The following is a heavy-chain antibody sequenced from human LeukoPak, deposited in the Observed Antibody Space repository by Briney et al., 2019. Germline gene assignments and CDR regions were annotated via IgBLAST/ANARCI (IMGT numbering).Heavy chain of an antibody. CDR2: ISANNGNT. J-gene: IGHJ4*02. CDR3: AREGFGNSGSYPCDY. D-gene: IGHD3-10*01. Sequence: APVKVSCKASGYTFSNSGITWARQAPGQGLEWMRWISANNGNTNYAQKIQGRVTMTTDTSTSTAYMELRGLRSDDTAVYYCAREGFGNSGSYPCDYWGQGTLVTVSS. CDR1: GYTFSNSG. V-gene: IGHV1-18*01.